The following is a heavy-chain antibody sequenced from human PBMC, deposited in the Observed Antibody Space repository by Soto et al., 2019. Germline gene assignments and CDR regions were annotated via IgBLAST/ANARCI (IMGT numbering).Heavy chain of an antibody. CDR2: INSDGSST. Sequence: HPGGSLRLSCAASGFTFSSYWMHWVRQAPGKGLVWVSRINSDGSSTSYADSVKGRFTISRDNAKNTLYLQMNSLRAEDTAVYYCASTMGRGVPTPANYYYMDVWGKGTTVTVSS. CDR3: ASTMGRGVPTPANYYYMDV. D-gene: IGHD3-10*01. V-gene: IGHV3-74*01. CDR1: GFTFSSYW. J-gene: IGHJ6*03.